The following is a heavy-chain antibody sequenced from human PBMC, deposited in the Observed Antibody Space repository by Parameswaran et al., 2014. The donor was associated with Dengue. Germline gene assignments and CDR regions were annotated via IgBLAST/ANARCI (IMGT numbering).Heavy chain of an antibody. CDR2: INPNSGGT. V-gene: IGHV1-69*01. J-gene: IGHJ4*02. Sequence: WVRQAPGQGLEWMGWINPNSGGTNYAQKFQGRVTITADESTSTAYMELSSLRSEDTAVYYCARDADYGDYNYFDYWGQGTLVTVLL. CDR3: ARDADYGDYNYFDY. D-gene: IGHD4-17*01.